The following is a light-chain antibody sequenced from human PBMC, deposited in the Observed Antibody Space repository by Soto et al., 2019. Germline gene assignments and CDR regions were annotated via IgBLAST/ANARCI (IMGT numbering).Light chain of an antibody. CDR3: CSYARGGTYV. J-gene: IGLJ1*01. CDR2: EAT. CDR1: SNDVGTYNL. Sequence: QSVLTQPASVSGSPGQSITISCTGTSNDVGTYNLVSWYDHHPGKAPKLIIYEATKRPSGISNRFSGSKSGNTASLTISGLQPEDEADYYCCSYARGGTYVFGTGTKVTVL. V-gene: IGLV2-23*01.